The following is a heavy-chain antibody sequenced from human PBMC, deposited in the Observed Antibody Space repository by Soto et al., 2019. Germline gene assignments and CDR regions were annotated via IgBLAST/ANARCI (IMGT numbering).Heavy chain of an antibody. D-gene: IGHD6-13*01. J-gene: IGHJ4*02. CDR1: EFSFSSYA. CDR3: ATYSSPFDY. CDR2: ISATGTTT. Sequence: GGSLRLSCAASEFSFSSYALNWVRQAPGKGLEWVSAISATGTTTYYADSVKGRFTISRDNSKRTLFLQMDSLSPEDTAVYYCATYSSPFDYWGQGTLVTSPQ. V-gene: IGHV3-23*01.